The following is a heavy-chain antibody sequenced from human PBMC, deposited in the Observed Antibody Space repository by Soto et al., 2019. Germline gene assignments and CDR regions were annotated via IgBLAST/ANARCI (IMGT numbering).Heavy chain of an antibody. CDR1: GGSINTFY. Sequence: SETLSLTCTVSGGSINTFYWSWVRQPAGKGLEWIGRIFSSGSTSFNPALESRVAMSVDTSKNHFSLILSSVTAADMAVYYCAREGSYSAYNFAHGIQLWSFDFWGQGALVTV. CDR3: AREGSYSAYNFAHGIQLWSFDF. CDR2: IFSSGST. J-gene: IGHJ4*02. D-gene: IGHD5-12*01. V-gene: IGHV4-4*07.